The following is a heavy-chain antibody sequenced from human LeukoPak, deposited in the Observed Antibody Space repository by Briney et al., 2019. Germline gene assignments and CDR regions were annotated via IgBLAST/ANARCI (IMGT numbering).Heavy chain of an antibody. D-gene: IGHD4-17*01. CDR1: GGSISSYY. CDR3: TRSGYGDHLDF. J-gene: IGHJ4*02. CDR2: IYNSGSTDYT. V-gene: IGHV4-59*01. Sequence: PSETLSLPCTVSGGSISSYYWSWIRQPPGKGLESIGYIYNSGSTDYTDYNPSLKSRVTISVDSSKNQFSLRLSSVTAADAAVYYCTRSGYGDHLDFWGQGTLVTVSS.